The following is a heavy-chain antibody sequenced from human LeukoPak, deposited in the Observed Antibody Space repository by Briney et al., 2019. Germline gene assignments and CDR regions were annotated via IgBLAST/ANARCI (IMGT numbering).Heavy chain of an antibody. CDR3: ARSRTPFYYYGTHV. CDR2: IDPNSGGT. J-gene: IGHJ6*02. Sequence: GASVKVSCKASGYIFTDYYIHWIRQAPGQGLEWMGWIDPNSGGTHHAPNFQGRATMTRDTSSSTVYMDLSSLRSADTAIYYCARSRTPFYYYGTHVWGLGTSVTVSS. CDR1: GYIFTDYY. D-gene: IGHD1-14*01. V-gene: IGHV1-2*02.